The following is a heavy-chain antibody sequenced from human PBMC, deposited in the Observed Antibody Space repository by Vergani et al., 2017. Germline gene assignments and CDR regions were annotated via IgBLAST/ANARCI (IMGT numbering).Heavy chain of an antibody. Sequence: EVQLVESGGGLVKPGGSLRLSCAASGFTFSNAWMSWVRQAPGKGLEWVGRIKSKTDGGTTDYAAPVKGRFTISRDNSKNTLYLQMNSLRAEDTAVYYCARDHCLGTSCYRYDAFDIWGQGTMVTVSS. D-gene: IGHD2-2*01. J-gene: IGHJ3*02. CDR2: IKSKTDGGTT. V-gene: IGHV3-15*01. CDR1: GFTFSNAW. CDR3: ARDHCLGTSCYRYDAFDI.